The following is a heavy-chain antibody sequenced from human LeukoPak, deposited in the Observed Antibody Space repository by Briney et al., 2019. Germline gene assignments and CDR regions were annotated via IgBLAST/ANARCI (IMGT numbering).Heavy chain of an antibody. CDR2: INQDGSEK. Sequence: GGSLRLSCVASGFTFSNYWMSWVRQAPGKGLERVANINQDGSEKYSVDSVKGRFTISRDNAKNSLYLQMNSLRAEDTAVYYCARDRSSGSYEFDYWGQGTLVTVSS. D-gene: IGHD3-10*01. CDR3: ARDRSSGSYEFDY. CDR1: GFTFSNYW. V-gene: IGHV3-7*01. J-gene: IGHJ4*02.